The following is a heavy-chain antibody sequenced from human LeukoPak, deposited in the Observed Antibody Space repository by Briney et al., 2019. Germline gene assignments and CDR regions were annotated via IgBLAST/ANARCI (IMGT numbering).Heavy chain of an antibody. CDR1: GGTFSSYA. Sequence: GSSVKVSCKASGGTFSSYAISWVRQAPGQGLEWMGRIIPILGIANYAQKFQGRVTITADKSTSTAYMELSRLRSEDTAVYYCATISGSYYPRDAFDIWGQGTMVTVSS. D-gene: IGHD3-10*01. CDR3: ATISGSYYPRDAFDI. J-gene: IGHJ3*02. CDR2: IIPILGIA. V-gene: IGHV1-69*04.